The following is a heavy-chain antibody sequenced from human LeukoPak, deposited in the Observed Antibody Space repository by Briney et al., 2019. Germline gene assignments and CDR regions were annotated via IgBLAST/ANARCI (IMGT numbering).Heavy chain of an antibody. D-gene: IGHD1-14*01. CDR1: GFSFSSYA. Sequence: GGSLRPSCATSGFSFSSYAMSWVRQAPGKGLEWVSGINWNGGSTGYADSEKGRFTISRDNAKNSLYLQMNSLRAEDTALYYCARDGPEGYYYYMDVWDKGTTVTISS. CDR2: INWNGGST. V-gene: IGHV3-20*04. J-gene: IGHJ6*03. CDR3: ARDGPEGYYYYMDV.